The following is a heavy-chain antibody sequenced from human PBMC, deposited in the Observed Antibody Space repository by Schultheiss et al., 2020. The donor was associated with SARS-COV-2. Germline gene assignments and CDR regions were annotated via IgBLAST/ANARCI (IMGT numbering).Heavy chain of an antibody. Sequence: GGSLRLSCAASGFTFSSYGMHWVRQAPGKGLEWVAVISYDGSNKYYADSVKGRFTISRDNAKNTLYLQMNSLRAEDTAVYYCARESDCSSTSCYLGFGNYYGMDVWGQGTTVTVSS. V-gene: IGHV3-30*03. D-gene: IGHD2-2*01. CDR3: ARESDCSSTSCYLGFGNYYGMDV. CDR2: ISYDGSNK. CDR1: GFTFSSYG. J-gene: IGHJ6*02.